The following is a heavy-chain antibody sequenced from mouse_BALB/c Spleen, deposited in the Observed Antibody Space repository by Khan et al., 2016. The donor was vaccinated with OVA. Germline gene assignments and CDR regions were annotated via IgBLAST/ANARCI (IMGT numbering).Heavy chain of an antibody. J-gene: IGHJ4*01. V-gene: IGHV2-6-5*01. CDR3: AKYPPYYAIDS. CDR2: IWAGGSK. CDR1: GFSLTDYA. Sequence: QVQLKESGPGLVAPSQSLSITCTVSGFSLTDYAVSWIRQPPGKGLEWLGVIWAGGSKYYHSALKSRLSISKDNSRSQVFLNMNSLQTDDTAMYYWAKYPPYYAIDSWGQGISVTVSS.